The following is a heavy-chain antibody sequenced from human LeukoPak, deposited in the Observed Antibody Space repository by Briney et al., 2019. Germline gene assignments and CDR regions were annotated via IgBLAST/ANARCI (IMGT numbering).Heavy chain of an antibody. CDR2: ISSSSSYI. D-gene: IGHD3-3*01. CDR1: GFTFSSYS. CDR3: AKESKYITIFGVANYFDY. J-gene: IGHJ4*02. V-gene: IGHV3-21*04. Sequence: GGSLRLSCAASGFTFSSYSMNWVRQAPGKGLEWVSSISSSSSYIYYADSVNGRFTISRDNSKNTLYLQMNSLRAEDTAVYYCAKESKYITIFGVANYFDYWGQGTLVTVSS.